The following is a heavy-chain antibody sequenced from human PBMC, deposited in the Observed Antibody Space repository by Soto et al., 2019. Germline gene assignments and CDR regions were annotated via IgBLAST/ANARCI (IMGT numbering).Heavy chain of an antibody. CDR2: IIPIFGTA. V-gene: IGHV1-69*01. CDR1: GGTFSSYA. J-gene: IGHJ3*02. CDR3: ARVHSSSWYDAFDI. Sequence: VKVSCKASGGTFSSYAISWVRQAPGQGLEWMGGIIPIFGTANYAQKFQGRVTITADESTSTAYMELSSLRSEDTAVYYCARVHSSSWYDAFDIWGQGTMVTVSS. D-gene: IGHD6-13*01.